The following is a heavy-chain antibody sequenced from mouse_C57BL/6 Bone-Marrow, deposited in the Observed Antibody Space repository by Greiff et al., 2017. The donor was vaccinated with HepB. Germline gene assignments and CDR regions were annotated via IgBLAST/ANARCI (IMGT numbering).Heavy chain of an antibody. CDR2: IRSKSSNYAT. V-gene: IGHV10-3*01. D-gene: IGHD1-1*01. Sequence: EVKVVESGGGLVQPKGSLKLSCAASGFTFNTYAMHWVRQAPGKGLEWVARIRSKSSNYATYYADSVKDRFTISRDDSQSMLYLQMNNLKTEDTAMYYCVRGSPYYYGSSVYYFDYWGQGTTLTVSS. J-gene: IGHJ2*01. CDR3: VRGSPYYYGSSVYYFDY. CDR1: GFTFNTYA.